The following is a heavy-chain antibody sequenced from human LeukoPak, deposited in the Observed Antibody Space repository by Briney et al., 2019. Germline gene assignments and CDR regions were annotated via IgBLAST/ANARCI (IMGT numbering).Heavy chain of an antibody. D-gene: IGHD1/OR15-1a*01. V-gene: IGHV1-2*04. J-gene: IGHJ6*02. CDR1: GYTFTGFY. Sequence: ASVKVSCKASGYTFTGFYMHWVRQAPGQGLEWMGWINPNSGGTNYAQKFQGWVTMTRDTSISTDYMELSRLRSDDTAVYYCARDATGTRPITFDMDVWGQGTTVTVSS. CDR2: INPNSGGT. CDR3: ARDATGTRPITFDMDV.